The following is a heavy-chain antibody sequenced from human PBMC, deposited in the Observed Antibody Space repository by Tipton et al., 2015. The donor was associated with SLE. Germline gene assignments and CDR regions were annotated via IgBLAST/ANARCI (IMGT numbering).Heavy chain of an antibody. CDR3: TRLVWGERRDF. V-gene: IGHV3-73*01. CDR2: IRSKVHSYAA. J-gene: IGHJ4*02. D-gene: IGHD1-1*01. CDR1: GFDFSGSA. Sequence: SLRLSCAASGFDFSGSAMHWVRQASGKRLEWIGRIRSKVHSYAAAYATSMQGRFILSRDDSKNTVYLQMNSLKTEDTSVYYCTRLVWGERRDFWGQGTLVTVSS.